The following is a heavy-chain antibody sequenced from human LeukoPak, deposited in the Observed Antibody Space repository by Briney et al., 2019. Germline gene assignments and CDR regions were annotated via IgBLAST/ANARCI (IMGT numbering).Heavy chain of an antibody. D-gene: IGHD2-2*01. J-gene: IGHJ4*02. Sequence: SQTLSLICTVSGGSISSGSYYWSWIRQPAGKGLEWIGRIYTSGSTNYNPSLKSRVTISVDTSKNQFSLKLSSVTAADTAVYYCARGGYAFDYWGQGTLVTVSS. CDR2: IYTSGST. CDR1: GGSISSGSYY. CDR3: ARGGYAFDY. V-gene: IGHV4-61*02.